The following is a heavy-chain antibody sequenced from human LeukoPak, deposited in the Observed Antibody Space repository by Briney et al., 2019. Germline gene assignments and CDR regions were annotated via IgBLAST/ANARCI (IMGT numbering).Heavy chain of an antibody. CDR2: ISSSGSTT. CDR3: ARCSGGDFDY. Sequence: GGSLRLSCAASGFTFSSYEMNWVRQAPGKGLEWVSYISSSGSTTYYADSVKGRFTTPRDNAKNSLYLQMNSLRAEDPAVYYCARCSGGDFDYWGQGTLVTVSS. V-gene: IGHV3-48*03. CDR1: GFTFSSYE. D-gene: IGHD6-19*01. J-gene: IGHJ4*02.